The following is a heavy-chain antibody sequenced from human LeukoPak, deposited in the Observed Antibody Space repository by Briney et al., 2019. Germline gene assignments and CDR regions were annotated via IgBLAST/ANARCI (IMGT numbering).Heavy chain of an antibody. J-gene: IGHJ4*02. CDR3: ARGLHHYYDSSGWGY. CDR2: ISAYNGNT. V-gene: IGHV1-18*01. Sequence: ASVKVSCKASGYTFTSYGISWVRQAPGQGLEWMGWISAYNGNTNYAQKLQGRVTMTTDTSTSTAYMELRSLRSDDTAVYYCARGLHHYYDSSGWGYWGQGTLVTVSS. CDR1: GYTFTSYG. D-gene: IGHD3-22*01.